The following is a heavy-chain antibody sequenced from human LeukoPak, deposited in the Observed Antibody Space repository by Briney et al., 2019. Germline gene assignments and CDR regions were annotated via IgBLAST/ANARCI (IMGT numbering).Heavy chain of an antibody. J-gene: IGHJ4*02. CDR3: SRDPRSLDY. CDR2: ISPNSADI. Sequence: PGGSLRLSCAASGFTFTDVYMSWIRQSPGKGLEWLAYISPNSADISYADSVKGRFTISRDNAKNSLYLQMNSLRVEDTGIYYCSRDPRSLDYWGQGALATVSS. V-gene: IGHV3-11*01. CDR1: GFTFTDVY.